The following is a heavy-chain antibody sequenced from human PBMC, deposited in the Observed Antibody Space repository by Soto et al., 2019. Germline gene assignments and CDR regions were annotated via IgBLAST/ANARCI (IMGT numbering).Heavy chain of an antibody. CDR2: VYTNGNT. CDR3: AMSAAVIVGYAFET. Sequence: EVQVMESGGDLVQPGGSLRLSCEAAGFTVSRNYMSWVRQAPGKGLECVSVVYTNGNTYFADSVKGRFTVSRDNSRNTLYLPMNSLTVEDTAVYFCAMSAAVIVGYAFETWGPGTMVTVSS. CDR1: GFTVSRNY. D-gene: IGHD3-22*01. V-gene: IGHV3-66*01. J-gene: IGHJ3*02.